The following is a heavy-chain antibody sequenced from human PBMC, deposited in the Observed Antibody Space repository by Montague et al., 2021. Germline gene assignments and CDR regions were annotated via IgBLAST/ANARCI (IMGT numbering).Heavy chain of an antibody. J-gene: IGHJ4*02. D-gene: IGHD3-10*01. V-gene: IGHV4-31*03. CDR3: ARAEDYYGSGSYLGFDY. CDR2: IFYSGNT. Sequence: TLSLTCTVSGGSISSGGYYWSWIRQLPGKGLEWIGYIFYSGNTYYNPSLKSRVTISVDTSKNQFSLKLSSVTAADTAVDYCARAEDYYGSGSYLGFDYWGQGTLVTVSS. CDR1: GGSISSGGYY.